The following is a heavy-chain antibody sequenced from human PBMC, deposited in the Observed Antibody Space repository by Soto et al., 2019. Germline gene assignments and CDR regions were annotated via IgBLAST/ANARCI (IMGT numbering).Heavy chain of an antibody. V-gene: IGHV3-30*18. Sequence: GGSLRLSCAASGFSFSNYGMHWVRQAPGKGLEWVAVISYDGSSKYHADPVKGRFTISRDNSKNTLHLQMNSLRAEDTAVYYCSKDRRGGRAVLDSWGQGTPVTVSS. J-gene: IGHJ4*02. CDR1: GFSFSNYG. CDR3: SKDRRGGRAVLDS. D-gene: IGHD2-8*01. CDR2: ISYDGSSK.